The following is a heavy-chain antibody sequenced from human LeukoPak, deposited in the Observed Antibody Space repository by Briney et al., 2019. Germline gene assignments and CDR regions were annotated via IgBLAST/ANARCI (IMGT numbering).Heavy chain of an antibody. Sequence: SVKVSCKAFGGSFSSEAISWARQAPGQGLEWMGGIIPIFGTANYAQKFQGRVTITTDESTSTAYMELSSLRSEDTAVYYCARDYGDEHGNDYWGQGTLVTVSS. J-gene: IGHJ4*02. CDR3: ARDYGDEHGNDY. CDR1: GGSFSSEA. V-gene: IGHV1-69*05. D-gene: IGHD4/OR15-4a*01. CDR2: IIPIFGTA.